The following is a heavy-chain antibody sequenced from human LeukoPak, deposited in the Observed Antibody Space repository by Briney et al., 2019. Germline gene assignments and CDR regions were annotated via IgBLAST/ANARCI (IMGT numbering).Heavy chain of an antibody. J-gene: IGHJ4*02. Sequence: KASETLSLTCTVSSGSVSSSSYYWGWIRQPPGKGLEWIGSIYYNGNTYYNPSLKSRVTISVDTSKNQFSLKLSSVTAADTAVYYCATSPGIAVAGTLSYFEYWGQGTLVTVSS. V-gene: IGHV4-39*01. D-gene: IGHD6-19*01. CDR1: SGSVSSSSYY. CDR3: ATSPGIAVAGTLSYFEY. CDR2: IYYNGNT.